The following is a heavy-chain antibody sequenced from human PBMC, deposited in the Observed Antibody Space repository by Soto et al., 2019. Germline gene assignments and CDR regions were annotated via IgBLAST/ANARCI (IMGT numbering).Heavy chain of an antibody. CDR3: ARYCSGGSCYYAFDI. V-gene: IGHV3-23*01. J-gene: IGHJ3*02. Sequence: EVQLLESGGGLVQPGGSLRLSCAASGFTFSSYAMSWVRQAPGKGLEWVSAISGSGGSTYYADSVKGRFTISRDNSKNTLYLQMSSLRAEDTAVYYCARYCSGGSCYYAFDIWGQGTMVTVSS. D-gene: IGHD2-15*01. CDR1: GFTFSSYA. CDR2: ISGSGGST.